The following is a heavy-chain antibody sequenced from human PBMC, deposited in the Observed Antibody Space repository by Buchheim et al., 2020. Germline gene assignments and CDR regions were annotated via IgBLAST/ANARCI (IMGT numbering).Heavy chain of an antibody. CDR2: IYSSGST. J-gene: IGHJ4*02. D-gene: IGHD3-9*01. CDR1: GGSINNYY. CDR3: ARAPHYDIMTAFEL. V-gene: IGHV4-59*01. Sequence: QVQLQESGPGLVKPSETLSLSCTVSGGSINNYYWTWIRQSPGKGLEWVGYIYSSGSTTYNPSFESRVTISLDSPKKRFSLKLDSVTAADTAVYYCARAPHYDIMTAFELWGQG.